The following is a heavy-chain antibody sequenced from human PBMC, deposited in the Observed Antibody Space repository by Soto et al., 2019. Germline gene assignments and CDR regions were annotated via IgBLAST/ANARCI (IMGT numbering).Heavy chain of an antibody. Sequence: PGESLKISCKGSGYSFTSYWIGWVRQMPGKGLEWMGTIYPGDSDTRYSPSFQGQVTISADKSISTAYLQWSSLKASDTAMYYCARHLGYGSGSYAYYYYGMDVWGQGTTVTVSS. CDR3: ARHLGYGSGSYAYYYYGMDV. J-gene: IGHJ6*02. CDR2: IYPGDSDT. CDR1: GYSFTSYW. D-gene: IGHD3-10*01. V-gene: IGHV5-51*01.